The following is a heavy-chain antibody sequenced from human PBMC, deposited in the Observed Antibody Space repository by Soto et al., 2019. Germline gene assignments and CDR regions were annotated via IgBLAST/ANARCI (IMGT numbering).Heavy chain of an antibody. D-gene: IGHD3-3*01. V-gene: IGHV1-69*13. CDR2: IIPIFGTA. J-gene: IGHJ4*02. CDR3: GRGYYDFWSGYYPMGY. CDR1: GGTFSSYA. Sequence: SVKVSCKAAGGTFSSYAISWVRQAPGQGLEWMGGIIPIFGTANYAQKFQGRVTSTADESTSTAYMELSSLRSDDTAVYYCGRGYYDFWSGYYPMGYWGKGTLVTVS.